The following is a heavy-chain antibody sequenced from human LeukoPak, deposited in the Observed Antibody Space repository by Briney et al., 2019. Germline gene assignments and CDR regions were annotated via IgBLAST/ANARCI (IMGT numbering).Heavy chain of an antibody. D-gene: IGHD6-19*01. Sequence: GGSLRLSCAASQFSVTTNYMSWVRQAPGKGLEWVSIIYGTGGKYYADSVKGRFTISRDNSKHTLSLQMNSLRAEDTAIYYCARGSDGWFAFDYWGQGILVTVSS. V-gene: IGHV3-66*01. CDR1: QFSVTTNY. CDR2: IYGTGGK. CDR3: ARGSDGWFAFDY. J-gene: IGHJ4*02.